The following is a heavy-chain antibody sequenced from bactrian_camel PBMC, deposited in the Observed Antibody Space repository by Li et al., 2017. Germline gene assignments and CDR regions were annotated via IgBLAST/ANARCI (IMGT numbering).Heavy chain of an antibody. CDR3: AVESTSYYSDNAPFLRVLAPGRKSICARRVGADFGY. CDR1: EFTFVDSD. CDR2: IKSDGST. V-gene: IGHV3S55*01. Sequence: HVQLVESGGGSVEVGGTLKLSCTASEFTFVDSDVGWYHQVPDTACEWVSTIKSDGSTLYADSVKGRFTISQDNAKNTLYLQMNSLKPEDTAVYYCAVESTSYYSDNAPFLRVLAPGRKSICARRVGADFGYWGQGTQVTVS. J-gene: IGHJ6*01. D-gene: IGHD4*01.